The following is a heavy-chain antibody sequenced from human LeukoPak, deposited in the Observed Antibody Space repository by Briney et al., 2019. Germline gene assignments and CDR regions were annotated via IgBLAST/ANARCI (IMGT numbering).Heavy chain of an antibody. CDR3: TTRDHITGSKGPFDY. Sequence: NSGGSLRLSCAASGFTFSNAWMSWVRQAPGKGLEWVGRIKSKTDGGTTDYAAPVKGRFTISRDDSKNTLYLQMNSLKTEDTAVYYCTTRDHITGSKGPFDYWGQGTLVTVSS. D-gene: IGHD1-20*01. CDR1: GFTFSNAW. J-gene: IGHJ4*02. CDR2: IKSKTDGGTT. V-gene: IGHV3-15*01.